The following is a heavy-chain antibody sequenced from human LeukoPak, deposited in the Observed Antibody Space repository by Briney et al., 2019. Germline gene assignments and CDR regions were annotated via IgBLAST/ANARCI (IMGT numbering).Heavy chain of an antibody. CDR1: GFTFSTYT. Sequence: GGSLRLSCAASGFTFSTYTMNWVRQPPGKGLEWVSNIATSSSTIYYADSVKGRFTISRDNAKNSLYLQMNSLRADDTADYYCARFAAGGSYYYYMDVWGKGTTVTVSS. CDR2: IATSSSTI. D-gene: IGHD6-25*01. V-gene: IGHV3-48*01. J-gene: IGHJ6*03. CDR3: ARFAAGGSYYYYMDV.